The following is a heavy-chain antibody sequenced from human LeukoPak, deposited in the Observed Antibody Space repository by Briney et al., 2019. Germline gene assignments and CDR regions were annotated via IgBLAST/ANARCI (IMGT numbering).Heavy chain of an antibody. Sequence: GGSLRLSCAASGSTFSSYWMHWVRQAPGKGLEWVSAISGSGGSTYYADSVKGRFTISRDNSKNTLYLQMNSLRAEDTAVYYCASAIGSIWYEFDYWGQGTLVTVSS. CDR3: ASAIGSIWYEFDY. J-gene: IGHJ4*02. CDR1: GSTFSSYW. D-gene: IGHD6-13*01. V-gene: IGHV3-23*01. CDR2: ISGSGGST.